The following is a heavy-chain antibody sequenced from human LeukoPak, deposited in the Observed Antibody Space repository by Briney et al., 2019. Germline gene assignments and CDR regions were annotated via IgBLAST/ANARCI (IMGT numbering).Heavy chain of an antibody. CDR1: GGSISSSTYY. J-gene: IGHJ4*02. V-gene: IGHV4-39*01. Sequence: PSETLSLTCTVSGGSISSSTYYWGWIRPPPGKGLEWIGNLYYSGSTYYNPSLKNRVTISVDTSKNQFSLKLSSVTAADTAVYYCARQAISGYDPPPFDAWGQGTLVTVSS. CDR3: ARQAISGYDPPPFDA. CDR2: LYYSGST. D-gene: IGHD5-12*01.